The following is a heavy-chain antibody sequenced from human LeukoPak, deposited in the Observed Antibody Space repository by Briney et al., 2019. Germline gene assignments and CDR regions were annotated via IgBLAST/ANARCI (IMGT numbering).Heavy chain of an antibody. CDR2: INHSGST. V-gene: IGHV4-34*01. CDR1: GGSFSGYY. J-gene: IGHJ4*02. CDR3: ARVVTAYYYDSSGYHFDY. D-gene: IGHD3-22*01. Sequence: SETLSLTCAVYGGSFSGYYWSWIRQPPGKWLEWIGAINHSGSTNYNPSLKSRVTISLDTSKNLFSLKLSSVTAADTAVYYCARVVTAYYYDSSGYHFDYWGQGTLVTVSS.